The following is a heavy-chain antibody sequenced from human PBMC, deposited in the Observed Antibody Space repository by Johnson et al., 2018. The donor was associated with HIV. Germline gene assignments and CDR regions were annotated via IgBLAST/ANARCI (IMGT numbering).Heavy chain of an antibody. CDR1: GFTFSSSW. D-gene: IGHD1-26*01. Sequence: VQLVESGGGVVRPGGSLRLSCAASGFTFSSSWMHWVCQAPENGLEWVADIKCDGSEKYYVEPVKGRLTISRDNAKNSLYLQVNSLRAEDMTVYYCARSGGAVGVNGFDIWGQGTMVTVSS. CDR3: ARSGGAVGVNGFDI. CDR2: IKCDGSEK. J-gene: IGHJ3*02. V-gene: IGHV3-52*01.